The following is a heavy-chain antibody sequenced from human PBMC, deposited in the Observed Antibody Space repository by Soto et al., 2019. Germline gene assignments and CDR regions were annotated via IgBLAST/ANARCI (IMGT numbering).Heavy chain of an antibody. Sequence: SDTLYLTCAVSGVSLSSSNWWSWVRQPPGKGLEWIGEIYHSGSTNYNPSLKSRVTLSVDKSKNQFSLKLSSVTAADTAVYYCARDSRGAGDAFDIWGQGTMVT. V-gene: IGHV4-4*02. CDR2: IYHSGST. CDR1: GVSLSSSNW. D-gene: IGHD3-10*01. CDR3: ARDSRGAGDAFDI. J-gene: IGHJ3*02.